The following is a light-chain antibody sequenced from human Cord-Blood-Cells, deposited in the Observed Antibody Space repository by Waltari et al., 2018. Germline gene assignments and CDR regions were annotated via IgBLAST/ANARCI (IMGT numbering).Light chain of an antibody. V-gene: IGLV2-14*03. CDR1: SSDVGGYNY. Sequence: HSALTQPASVSGSPGQSITISCTGTSSDVGGYNYVSWYQQHPGKAPKLMIYDVSKRPSGVSNRFSGSKSGNTASLTISGLQAEDEADYYCSSYTSSSTPVFGGGTKLTVL. CDR3: SSYTSSSTPV. J-gene: IGLJ3*02. CDR2: DVS.